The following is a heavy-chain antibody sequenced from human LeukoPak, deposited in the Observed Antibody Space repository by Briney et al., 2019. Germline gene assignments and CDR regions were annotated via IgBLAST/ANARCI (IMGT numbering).Heavy chain of an antibody. CDR2: ISGSGGST. D-gene: IGHD6-13*01. J-gene: IGHJ4*02. CDR3: AKCQLGLPCVFDY. V-gene: IGHV3-23*01. CDR1: GFTFSSYA. Sequence: GGSLRLSCAASGFTFSSYAMSWVRQAPGKGLEWVSAISGSGGSTYYADSVKGRFTISRYNSKNTLYLQMNSLRAEDTAVYYCAKCQLGLPCVFDYWGQGTLVTVSS.